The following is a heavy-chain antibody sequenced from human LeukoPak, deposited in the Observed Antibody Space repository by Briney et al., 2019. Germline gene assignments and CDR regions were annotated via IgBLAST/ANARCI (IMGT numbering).Heavy chain of an antibody. CDR3: ARVGTMVRGVIKGYWFDP. D-gene: IGHD3-10*01. V-gene: IGHV4-30-2*01. Sequence: PSETLSLTCAVSGGSISSGGYSRSWIRQPPGKGLEWIGYIYHSGSTYYNPSLKSRVTMSVDRSKNQFSLKLSSVTAADTAVYYCARVGTMVRGVIKGYWFDPWGQGTLVTVSS. J-gene: IGHJ5*02. CDR1: GGSISSGGYS. CDR2: IYHSGST.